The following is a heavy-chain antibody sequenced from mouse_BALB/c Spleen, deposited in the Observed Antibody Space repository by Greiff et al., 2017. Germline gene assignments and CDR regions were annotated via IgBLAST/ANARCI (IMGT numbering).Heavy chain of an antibody. CDR1: GFTFSSYG. V-gene: IGHV5-6-3*01. D-gene: IGHD1-2*01. Sequence: EVQRVESGGGLVQPGGSLKLSCAASGFTFSSYGMSWVRQTPDKRLELVATINSNGGSTYYPDSVKGRFTISRDNAKNTLYLQMSSLKSEDTAMYYCARGRDDYYGYGYFDYWGQGTTLTVSS. CDR2: INSNGGST. J-gene: IGHJ2*01. CDR3: ARGRDDYYGYGYFDY.